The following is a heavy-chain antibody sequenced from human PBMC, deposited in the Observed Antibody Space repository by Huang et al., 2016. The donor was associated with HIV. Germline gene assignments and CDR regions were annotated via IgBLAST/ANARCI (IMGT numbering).Heavy chain of an antibody. Sequence: QVQLVQSGSELKKPGASVKVSCKVSGYTFTGYQISWVRQGPGQGLEWMVWINPNTGTPTHAQGFTGRFVFSLDTSVSTAYLQISSLKAEDTAVYFCARDSGYYRYFDYWGQGTLVTVSS. V-gene: IGHV7-4-1*02. D-gene: IGHD3-22*01. J-gene: IGHJ4*02. CDR3: ARDSGYYRYFDY. CDR1: GYTFTGYQ. CDR2: INPNTGTP.